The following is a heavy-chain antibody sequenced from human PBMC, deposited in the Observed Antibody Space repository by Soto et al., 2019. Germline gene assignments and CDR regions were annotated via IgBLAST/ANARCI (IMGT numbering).Heavy chain of an antibody. Sequence: PSETLSLTCTVSGGSISSYYWSWIRQPPGKGLEWIGYIYYSGSTNYNPSLKSRVTISVDTSKNQFSLKLSSVTAADTAVYYCARIKVTTVGNYYYMDVWGKGTTVTVSS. V-gene: IGHV4-59*08. CDR3: ARIKVTTVGNYYYMDV. J-gene: IGHJ6*03. CDR2: IYYSGST. D-gene: IGHD4-17*01. CDR1: GGSISSYY.